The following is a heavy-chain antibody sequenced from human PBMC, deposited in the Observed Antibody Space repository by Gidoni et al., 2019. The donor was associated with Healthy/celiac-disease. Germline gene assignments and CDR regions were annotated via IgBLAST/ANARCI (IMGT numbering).Heavy chain of an antibody. CDR3: ARDLGDTMIVVVITPWGGMDV. J-gene: IGHJ6*02. V-gene: IGHV3-30-3*01. CDR2: ISYDGSNQ. Sequence: QVQLVEPGGGVVQPVRSLRLSCAASGLTFSSYAMHWARQAPGKGLEWVAVISYDGSNQYYADYVKGRFTISRDNSKNTLYLQMNSLRAEDTAVYYCARDLGDTMIVVVITPWGGMDVWGQGTTVTVSS. D-gene: IGHD3-22*01. CDR1: GLTFSSYA.